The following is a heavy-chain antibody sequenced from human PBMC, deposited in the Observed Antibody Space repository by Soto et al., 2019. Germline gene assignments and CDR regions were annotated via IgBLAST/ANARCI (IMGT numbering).Heavy chain of an antibody. CDR1: GYTFTSYG. V-gene: IGHV1-18*04. Sequence: ASVKVSCKASGYTFTSYGISWVRQAPGQGLEWMGWISAYNGNTNYAQKLQGRVTMTTDTSTSTAYMELRSLRSDDTAVYYCARVSHRGQWLGYYYYYGMDVWGQGTTVTVSS. CDR2: ISAYNGNT. CDR3: ARVSHRGQWLGYYYYYGMDV. D-gene: IGHD6-19*01. J-gene: IGHJ6*02.